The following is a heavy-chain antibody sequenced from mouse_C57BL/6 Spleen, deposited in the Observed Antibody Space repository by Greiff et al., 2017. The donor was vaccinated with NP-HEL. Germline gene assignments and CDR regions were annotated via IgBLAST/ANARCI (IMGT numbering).Heavy chain of an antibody. CDR1: GFTFSSYA. V-gene: IGHV5-4*01. J-gene: IGHJ2*01. CDR2: ISDGGSYT. CDR3: ARDRLLRYFDY. Sequence: EVKLMESGGGLVKPGGSLKLSCAASGFTFSSYAMSWVRQTPEKRLEWVATISDGGSYTYYPDNVKGRFTISRDNAKNNLYLQLSHLKSEDTAMYYCARDRLLRYFDYWGQGTTLTVSS. D-gene: IGHD1-1*01.